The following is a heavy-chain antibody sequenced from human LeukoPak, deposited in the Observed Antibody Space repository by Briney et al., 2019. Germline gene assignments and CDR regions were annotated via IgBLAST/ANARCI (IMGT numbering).Heavy chain of an antibody. CDR1: GFTFGSYW. J-gene: IGHJ4*02. CDR3: TRDPLYGALDS. CDR2: IQPDGSQG. V-gene: IGHV3-7*01. Sequence: GGSLRXSXVASGFTFGSYWMTWVRQAPGKGLEWVANIQPDGSQGLYVDSVKGRFIISRDNAKKSLYLQMNSLRAEDTAVYYCTRDPLYGALDSWGQGTLVTVSS. D-gene: IGHD4-17*01.